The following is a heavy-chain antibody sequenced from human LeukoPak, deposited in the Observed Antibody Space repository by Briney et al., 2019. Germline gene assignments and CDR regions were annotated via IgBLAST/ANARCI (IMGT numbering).Heavy chain of an antibody. D-gene: IGHD2-8*01. CDR2: IYTSGST. CDR1: GGSISSGSYY. CDR3: ARGSLYCTNGVCPYYYYGMDV. J-gene: IGHJ6*02. V-gene: IGHV4-61*02. Sequence: SQTLSLTCTVSGGSISSGSYYWSWIRQPAGEGLEWIGRIYTSGSTNYNPSLKSRVTISVDTSKNQFSLKLSSVTAADTAVYYCARGSLYCTNGVCPYYYYGMDVWGQGTTVTVSS.